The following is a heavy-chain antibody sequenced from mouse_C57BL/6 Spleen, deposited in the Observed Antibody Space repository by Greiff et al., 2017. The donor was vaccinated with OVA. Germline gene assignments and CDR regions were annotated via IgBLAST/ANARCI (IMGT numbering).Heavy chain of an antibody. V-gene: IGHV5-4*03. CDR1: GFTFSSYA. CDR2: ISDGGSYT. CDR3: ARGRRYFDY. Sequence: EVKLVESGGGLVKPGGSLKLSCAASGFTFSSYAMSWVRQTPEKRLEWVATISDGGSYTYYPDNVKGRFTISRDNAKNNLYLQMSHLKSEDTAMYYCARGRRYFDYWGQGTTLTVSS. J-gene: IGHJ2*01.